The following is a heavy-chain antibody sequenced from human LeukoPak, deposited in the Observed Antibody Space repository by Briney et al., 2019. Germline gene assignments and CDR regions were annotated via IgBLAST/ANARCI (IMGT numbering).Heavy chain of an antibody. D-gene: IGHD6-13*01. CDR2: ISYDGSNK. V-gene: IGHV3-30-3*01. CDR3: AKDVGSSWSYHFDY. CDR1: GFTFSSYA. J-gene: IGHJ4*02. Sequence: PGRSLRLSCAASGFTFSSYAMHWVRQAPGKGLEWVAVISYDGSNKYYTDSVKGRFTISRDNSKNTLYLQMNSLRAEDTAVYYCAKDVGSSWSYHFDYWGQGTLVTVSS.